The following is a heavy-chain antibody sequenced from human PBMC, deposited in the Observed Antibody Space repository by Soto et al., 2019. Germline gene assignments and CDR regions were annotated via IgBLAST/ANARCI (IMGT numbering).Heavy chain of an antibody. CDR3: GRDSGFSGGTPCFDP. D-gene: IGHD3-10*01. CDR2: MSAYNGNT. J-gene: IGHJ5*02. Sequence: ASVKVSCKASGYTFTSYDINWVRQATGQGLEWMGWMSAYNGNTNYAQKLQGRVTMTTNTSTSTAYMELRSLRSDDTAVYYCGRDSGFSGGTPCFDPWARGPLFTLSS. V-gene: IGHV1-18*01. CDR1: GYTFTSYD.